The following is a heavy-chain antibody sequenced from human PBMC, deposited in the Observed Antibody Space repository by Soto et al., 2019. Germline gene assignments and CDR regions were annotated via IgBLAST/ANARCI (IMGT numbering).Heavy chain of an antibody. Sequence: EVQLVESGGGLVQPGGSLRLSCAASGFTFSSYAMHWVRQAPGKVLEYVSAISSNGGSTYYANSVKGRFTISRDNSKNTLYLQLGSLRAEDMAVYYCARLNPIAAAFDYWGQGTLVTVSS. D-gene: IGHD6-13*01. CDR1: GFTFSSYA. V-gene: IGHV3-64*01. CDR3: ARLNPIAAAFDY. J-gene: IGHJ4*02. CDR2: ISSNGGST.